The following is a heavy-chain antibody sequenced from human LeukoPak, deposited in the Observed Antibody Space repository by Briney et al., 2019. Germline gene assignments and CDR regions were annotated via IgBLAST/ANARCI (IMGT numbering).Heavy chain of an antibody. CDR1: GFTFSNFW. Sequence: GGSLRLSCAASGFTFSNFWMHWVRQAPGKGLEWVAFISYDGNNQYYADSVKGRFTISRDNSKNTLYLQMNNLRAEDTAIYYCARVGSRYCSGANCYDGFWGQGTLVSVSS. V-gene: IGHV3-30-3*01. CDR3: ARVGSRYCSGANCYDGF. J-gene: IGHJ4*02. D-gene: IGHD2-15*01. CDR2: ISYDGNNQ.